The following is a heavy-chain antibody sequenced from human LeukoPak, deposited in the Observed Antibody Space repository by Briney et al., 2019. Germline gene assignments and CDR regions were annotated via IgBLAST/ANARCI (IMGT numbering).Heavy chain of an antibody. V-gene: IGHV4-39*07. Sequence: SETLSLTCTVSGGSISSSSYYWGWIRQPPGRGLEWIGSIYYSGSTYYNPSLKSRVTISVDTSKNQFSLKLSSVTAADTAVYYCARATPKYEVPAATSPRTRLVWYFDLWGRGTLVTVSS. J-gene: IGHJ2*01. D-gene: IGHD2-2*01. CDR2: IYYSGST. CDR3: ARATPKYEVPAATSPRTRLVWYFDL. CDR1: GGSISSSSYY.